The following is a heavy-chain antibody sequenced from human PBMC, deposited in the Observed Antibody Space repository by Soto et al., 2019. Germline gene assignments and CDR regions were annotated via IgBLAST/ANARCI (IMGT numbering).Heavy chain of an antibody. J-gene: IGHJ4*02. CDR3: AKGTIDYDYIWGSYRYTVFDY. V-gene: IGHV3-23*01. Sequence: GGSLRLSCAASGFTFSIYAMSWFRQAPGKGLEWVSAISGSGGSTYYADSVKGRFTISRDNSKNTLYLQMNSLRAEDTAVYYCAKGTIDYDYIWGSYRYTVFDYWGQGTLVTVSS. CDR2: ISGSGGST. CDR1: GFTFSIYA. D-gene: IGHD3-16*02.